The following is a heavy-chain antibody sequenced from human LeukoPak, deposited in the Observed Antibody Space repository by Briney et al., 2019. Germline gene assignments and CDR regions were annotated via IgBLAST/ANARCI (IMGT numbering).Heavy chain of an antibody. CDR2: ISSSGSTI. J-gene: IGHJ4*02. V-gene: IGHV3-48*03. Sequence: PGGSLRLSCAASGFTFSSYEMNWVRQAPGKGLEWVSYISSSGSTIYYADSVKGRFTISRDNAKNSLYLQMNSLRAEDTAVYYCASPTGSSGYEWDYWGQGTLVTVSS. CDR1: GFTFSSYE. CDR3: ASPTGSSGYEWDY. D-gene: IGHD3-22*01.